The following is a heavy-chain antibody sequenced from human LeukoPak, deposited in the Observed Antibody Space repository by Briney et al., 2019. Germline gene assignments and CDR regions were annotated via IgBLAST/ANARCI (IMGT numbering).Heavy chain of an antibody. CDR1: GGTFSSYA. V-gene: IGHV1-69*04. CDR3: ARDAPDFYPLQPSSVCYYMDV. J-gene: IGHJ6*03. D-gene: IGHD1-1*01. Sequence: GSSVKVSCKASGGTFSSYAISWVRQAPGQGLEWMGRIIPILGIANYAQKFQGRVTITADKSTSTAYMELSSLRSEDTAVYYCARDAPDFYPLQPSSVCYYMDVWGKGTTVTVSS. CDR2: IIPILGIA.